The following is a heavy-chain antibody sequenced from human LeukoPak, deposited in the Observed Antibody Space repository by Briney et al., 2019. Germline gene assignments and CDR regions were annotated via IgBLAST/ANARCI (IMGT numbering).Heavy chain of an antibody. CDR1: GGSFSGYY. CDR3: ARDSGSGSYYFY. D-gene: IGHD3-10*01. Sequence: SETLSLTCAVYGGSFSGYYWSWIRQPPGKGLEWIGEINHSGSTNYNPSLKSRVTISVDTSKNQFSLKLSSVTAADTAVYYCARDSGSGSYYFYWGQGTLVTVSS. J-gene: IGHJ4*02. CDR2: INHSGST. V-gene: IGHV4-34*01.